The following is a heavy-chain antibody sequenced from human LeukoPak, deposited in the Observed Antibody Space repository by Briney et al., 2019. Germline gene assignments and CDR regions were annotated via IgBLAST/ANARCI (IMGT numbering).Heavy chain of an antibody. D-gene: IGHD3-10*01. Sequence: SETLSLTCTVSGGSISSYYWSWIRQPPGKGLEWIGYFSYSGTTNYNPSLKSRVTISVDTSKNQFSLKLSSVTAADTAVYYCARGQGFGGLLFDYYYYGMDVWGQGTTVTVSS. CDR1: GGSISSYY. V-gene: IGHV4-59*12. CDR3: ARGQGFGGLLFDYYYYGMDV. J-gene: IGHJ6*02. CDR2: FSYSGTT.